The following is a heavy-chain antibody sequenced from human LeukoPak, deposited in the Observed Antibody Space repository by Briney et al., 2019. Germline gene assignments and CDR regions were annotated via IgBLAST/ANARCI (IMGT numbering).Heavy chain of an antibody. V-gene: IGHV1-2*02. Sequence: ASVKVSCKTSGYTFNDYFIHWVRQAAGQGLEWMGWINPGNGDTKYAHNFQGRVTLTWDTSINTAYMEMNWLRYDDTAIYYCARTNGDKSGYRAFNYRGQGTLITVSS. CDR3: ARTNGDKSGYRAFNY. J-gene: IGHJ4*02. CDR2: INPGNGDT. CDR1: GYTFNDYF. D-gene: IGHD3-3*01.